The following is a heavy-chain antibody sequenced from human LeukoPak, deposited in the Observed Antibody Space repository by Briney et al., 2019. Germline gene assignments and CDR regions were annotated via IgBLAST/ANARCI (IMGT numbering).Heavy chain of an antibody. J-gene: IGHJ4*02. V-gene: IGHV1-2*06. CDR1: GYTFTGYY. CDR3: ARDYYGSGSCSLVDY. D-gene: IGHD3-10*01. Sequence: ASVKVSCKASGYTFTGYYMHWVRQAPGQGLEWMGRINPNSGGTNYAQKFQGRVTMTRDTSISTAYMELSRLRSDATAVYYCARDYYGSGSCSLVDYWGQGALVTVSS. CDR2: INPNSGGT.